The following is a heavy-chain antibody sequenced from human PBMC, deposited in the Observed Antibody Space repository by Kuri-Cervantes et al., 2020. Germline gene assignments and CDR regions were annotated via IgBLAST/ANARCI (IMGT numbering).Heavy chain of an antibody. CDR1: GYTFTIYG. V-gene: IGHV1-18*01. CDR2: ISAYNGNT. D-gene: IGHD6-13*01. CDR3: ASRDQAAEYLRYGVDV. J-gene: IGHJ6*02. Sequence: ASVNVSCKASGYTFTIYGISWVRQAPGQGLEWMGWISAYNGNTNYAQKLQGRVTMTTDTSTSTAYMELSSLRSEETAVYYCASRDQAAEYLRYGVDVWGQGTTVTVSS.